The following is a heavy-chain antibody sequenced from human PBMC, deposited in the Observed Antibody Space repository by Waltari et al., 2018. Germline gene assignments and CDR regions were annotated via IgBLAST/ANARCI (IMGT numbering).Heavy chain of an antibody. J-gene: IGHJ3*02. Sequence: EVQLLESGGGLVQPGGSLRLSCAASGFTFSSYAISWVRQAPGKGLEGVSAISGSGGSTYYADSVKGRFTISRDNSKNTLYLQMNSLRAEDTAVYYCARDYDFWSGYYTGISAFDIWGQGTMVTVSS. D-gene: IGHD3-3*01. CDR1: GFTFSSYA. CDR2: ISGSGGST. V-gene: IGHV3-23*01. CDR3: ARDYDFWSGYYTGISAFDI.